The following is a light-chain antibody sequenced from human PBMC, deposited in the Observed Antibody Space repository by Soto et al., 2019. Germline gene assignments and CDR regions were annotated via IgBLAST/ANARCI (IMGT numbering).Light chain of an antibody. V-gene: IGKV1D-12*01. CDR1: QGITNR. CDR3: QQANSFPIT. CDR2: EAS. J-gene: IGKJ5*01. Sequence: DIQMTQSPSSVSASVGDRVTITCRASQGITNRLAWYQQKPGKAPKLLIYEASSLQSGVPSRISGSGSGTDFTLTIRSLQPEDFATYYCQQANSFPITFGQGTRLEIK.